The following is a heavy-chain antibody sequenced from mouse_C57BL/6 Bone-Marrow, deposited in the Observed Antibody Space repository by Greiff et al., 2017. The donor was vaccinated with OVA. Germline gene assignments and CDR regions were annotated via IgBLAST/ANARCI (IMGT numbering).Heavy chain of an antibody. CDR2: IYPRSGNT. V-gene: IGHV1-81*01. J-gene: IGHJ3*01. Sequence: QVQLQQSGAELVRPGASVKLSCKASGYTFTSYGISWVKQRTGQGLEWIGEIYPRSGNTYYNEKFKGKATLTADKSSSTAYMELRSLTSEDSAVYFCARNSPGAYWGQGTLVTVSA. CDR1: GYTFTSYG. CDR3: ARNSPGAY.